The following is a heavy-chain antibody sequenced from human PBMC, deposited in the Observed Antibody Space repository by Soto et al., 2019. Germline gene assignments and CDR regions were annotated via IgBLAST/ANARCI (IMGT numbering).Heavy chain of an antibody. J-gene: IGHJ4*02. CDR1: GITFRSRA. D-gene: IGHD2-2*01. CDR3: ARELIDIVVVPAANRAGYFDY. V-gene: IGHV3-23*01. CDR2: TTDTDGDR. Sequence: EEQLLESGGDLVQPGGSLRLSCVASGITFRSRAMSWVRQAPGEGLEWVSTTTDTDGDRKYADSVRGRFTISRDNAKNSLYLQMNSLRAEDTAVYYCARELIDIVVVPAANRAGYFDYWGQGTLVTVSS.